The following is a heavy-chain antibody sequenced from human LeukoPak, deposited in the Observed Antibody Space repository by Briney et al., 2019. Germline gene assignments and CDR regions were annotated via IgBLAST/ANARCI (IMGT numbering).Heavy chain of an antibody. V-gene: IGHV4-4*07. CDR1: GSSISSYY. CDR2: IYNSGST. D-gene: IGHD6-13*01. Sequence: SSETLSLTCTVSGSSISSYYWTWIRQPAGKGLEWIGRIYNSGSTNYNPSLKSRVTMSIDTSKHQFSLKLTSVTVADTAVYYCARGGDSSSWSVDYWGQGTLVTVSS. J-gene: IGHJ4*02. CDR3: ARGGDSSSWSVDY.